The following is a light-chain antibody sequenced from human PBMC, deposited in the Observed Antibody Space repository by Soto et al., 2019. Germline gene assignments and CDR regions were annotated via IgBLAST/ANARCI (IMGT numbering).Light chain of an antibody. CDR2: DAS. Sequence: TQPPATMSVSPGDRATISIRASQSVSSYLAWYQQKPGQAPRLLIYDASNRATGIPARFSGRGAWTDVTLSMSCRGPEDFAVYCFQERSKFISFGQGTRLGIK. V-gene: IGKV3-11*01. CDR3: QERSKFIS. CDR1: QSVSSY. J-gene: IGKJ5*01.